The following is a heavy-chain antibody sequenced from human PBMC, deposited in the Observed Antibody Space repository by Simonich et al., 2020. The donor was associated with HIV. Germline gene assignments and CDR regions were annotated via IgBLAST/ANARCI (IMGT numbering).Heavy chain of an antibody. D-gene: IGHD1-26*01. CDR1: GGSISSSNYY. V-gene: IGHV4-39*01. CDR3: AKVGATTAIIDY. J-gene: IGHJ4*02. Sequence: QVLLQESGPGLVKPSETLSLTCSVSGGSISSSNYYWGWIRQPPGKGLEWIGSIYYSGSTYYNPSLKSRVTISVDTSKNQFSLKLSSVTAADTAVYYCAKVGATTAIIDYWGQGTLVTVSS. CDR2: IYYSGST.